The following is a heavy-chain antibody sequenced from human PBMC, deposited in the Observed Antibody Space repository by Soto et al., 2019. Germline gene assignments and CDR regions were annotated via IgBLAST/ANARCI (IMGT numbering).Heavy chain of an antibody. CDR2: ISSSGDNT. V-gene: IGHV3-64D*08. J-gene: IGHJ4*02. CDR1: GFTFGSYA. CDR3: TRHMSPNIAVAGT. Sequence: GGSLRVSCSASGFTFGSYAMHWVRPAPGKGLEYVSAISSSGDNTYYPDSVKGRFTISRDNSKNTLYLQMSSLRVEDTAVYYCTRHMSPNIAVAGTWGQGTQVTVSS. D-gene: IGHD6-19*01.